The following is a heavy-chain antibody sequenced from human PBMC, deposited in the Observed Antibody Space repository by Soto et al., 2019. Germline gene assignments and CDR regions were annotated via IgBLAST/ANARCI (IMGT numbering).Heavy chain of an antibody. J-gene: IGHJ3*02. D-gene: IGHD3-3*01. CDR3: ARFGSGSDAFDI. CDR1: GFAFSSYG. Sequence: GGSLRLSCAASGFAFSSYGMHWVRQAPGKGLEWVAVISYDGSNKYYADSVKGRFTISRDSSKYTLYLQMNSLRAEDTAIYYCARFGSGSDAFDIWGQGTMVTVSS. V-gene: IGHV3-30*03. CDR2: ISYDGSNK.